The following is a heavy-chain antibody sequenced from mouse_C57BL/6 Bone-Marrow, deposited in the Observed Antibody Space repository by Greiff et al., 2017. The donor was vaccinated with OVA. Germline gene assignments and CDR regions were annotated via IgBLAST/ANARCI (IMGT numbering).Heavy chain of an antibody. D-gene: IGHD3-2*02. Sequence: EVQLVESGGGLVQPGGSLSLSCAASGFTFTDYYMSWVRQPPGKALEWLGFIRNKANGYTTEYSASVKGRFTISRDNSQSILYLQMNALRAEDSATDYCARYDDSSGYDDAMDYWGQGTSVTVSS. CDR3: ARYDDSSGYDDAMDY. V-gene: IGHV7-3*01. CDR1: GFTFTDYY. CDR2: IRNKANGYTT. J-gene: IGHJ4*01.